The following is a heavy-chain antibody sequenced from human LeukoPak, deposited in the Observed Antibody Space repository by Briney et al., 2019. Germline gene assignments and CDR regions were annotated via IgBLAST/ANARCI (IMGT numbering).Heavy chain of an antibody. D-gene: IGHD2-15*01. J-gene: IGHJ4*02. CDR1: GGSISSYF. CDR2: IYYSGST. Sequence: PSETLSLTCTVSGGSISSYFWSWIRQPPGKGLEWIGHIYYSGSTKYNPSLKSRVTISGDTSKNQFSLKLSSVTAADTAVYYCATATLYCSGGSCYPNYFDYWGQGTLVTVSS. V-gene: IGHV4-59*01. CDR3: ATATLYCSGGSCYPNYFDY.